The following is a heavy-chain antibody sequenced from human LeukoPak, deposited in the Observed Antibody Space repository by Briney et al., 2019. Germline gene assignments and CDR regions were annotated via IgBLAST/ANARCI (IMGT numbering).Heavy chain of an antibody. J-gene: IGHJ6*04. V-gene: IGHV3-23*01. D-gene: IGHD3-10*02. CDR1: GFTFSSYA. CDR3: AELGITMIGGV. Sequence: GGSLRLSCAASGFTFSSYAMSWVRQAPGRGLEWVSTIGSSGSSTYYADSVKGRFTISRDNAKNSLYLQMNSLRAEDTAVYYCAELGITMIGGVWGEGTTVTISS. CDR2: IGSSGSST.